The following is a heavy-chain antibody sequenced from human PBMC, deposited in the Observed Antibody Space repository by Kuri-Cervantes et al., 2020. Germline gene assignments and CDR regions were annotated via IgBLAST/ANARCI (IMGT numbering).Heavy chain of an antibody. CDR2: IYTSGST. Sequence: SETLSLTCTVSGGSISSGSYYWSWIRQPAGKGLEWIGRIYTSGSTNYNPSLRSRVTISVDTSKNQFSLKLSSVTAADTVVYYCARGDSSSWSWAFDIWGQGTMVTVSS. CDR3: ARGDSSSWSWAFDI. CDR1: GGSISSGSYY. J-gene: IGHJ3*02. V-gene: IGHV4-61*02. D-gene: IGHD6-13*01.